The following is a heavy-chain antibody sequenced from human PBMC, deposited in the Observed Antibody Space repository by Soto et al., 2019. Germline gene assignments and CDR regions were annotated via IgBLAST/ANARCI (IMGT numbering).Heavy chain of an antibody. CDR2: INSDGSST. V-gene: IGHV3-74*01. J-gene: IGHJ6*03. CDR1: GFTFSSYW. Sequence: GGSLRLSCASSGFTFSSYWMHLVRQAPGKGLVWVSRINSDGSSTSYADSVKGRFTISRDNAKNTLYLQMNSLRAEDTAVYYCARFEVVPAAMFYYYYYMDVWGKGTTVTVSS. CDR3: ARFEVVPAAMFYYYYYMDV. D-gene: IGHD2-2*01.